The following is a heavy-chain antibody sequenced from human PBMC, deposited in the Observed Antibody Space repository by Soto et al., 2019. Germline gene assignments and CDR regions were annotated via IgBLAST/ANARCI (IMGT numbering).Heavy chain of an antibody. CDR1: GGTFSSYA. V-gene: IGHV1-69*13. CDR2: IIPIFGTA. Sequence: SGKVCCEASGGTFSSYAIGWVRQAPGQGLEWMGGIIPIFGTANYAQKFQGRVTITADESTSTAYMELSSLRSEDTAVYYCARGPHSGYSSSNSCQQFDPWGDVTPFPVSP. CDR3: ARGPHSGYSSSNSCQQFDP. D-gene: IGHD2-2*01. J-gene: IGHJ5*02.